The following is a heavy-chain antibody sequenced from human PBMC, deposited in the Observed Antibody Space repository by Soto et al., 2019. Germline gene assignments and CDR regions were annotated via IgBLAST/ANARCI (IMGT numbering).Heavy chain of an antibody. CDR3: AREHYGGNSATTWAFDI. CDR2: INHSGST. D-gene: IGHD4-17*01. CDR1: GGSFSGYY. V-gene: IGHV4-34*01. Sequence: QVQLQQWGAGLLKPSETLSLTCAVYGGSFSGYYWSWIRQPPGKGLEWIGEINHSGSTNYNPSLKRRVTISVDTSKNQFSLKLSSVTAADTAVYYCAREHYGGNSATTWAFDIWGQGTMVTVSS. J-gene: IGHJ3*02.